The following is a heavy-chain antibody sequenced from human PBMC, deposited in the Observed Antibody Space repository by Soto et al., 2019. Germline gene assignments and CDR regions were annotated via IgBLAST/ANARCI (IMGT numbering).Heavy chain of an antibody. CDR1: GFPFSNYG. Sequence: LRLSCAASGFPFSNYGMHWVRQAPGKGLEWXGXLXXXWXTXXXPXXXXRVAMSVDTSKNQFSLKLSSVTAADTAIYYCAREGRIAAAGRFDYWGQGTLVTVSS. J-gene: IGHJ4*02. D-gene: IGHD6-13*01. V-gene: IGHV4-31*02. CDR2: LXXXWXT. CDR3: AREGRIAAAGRFDY.